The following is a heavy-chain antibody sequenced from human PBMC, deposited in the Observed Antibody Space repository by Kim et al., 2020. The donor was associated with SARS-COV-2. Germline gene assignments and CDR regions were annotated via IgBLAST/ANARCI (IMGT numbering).Heavy chain of an antibody. D-gene: IGHD5-18*01. Sequence: GGSLRLSCAASGFTFSSYGMHWVRQAPGKGLEWVAVIWYDGSNKYYADSVKGRFTISRDNSKNTLYLQMNSLRAEDTAVYYCARDTGDTAMVGYYYGMDVWGQGTTVTVSS. CDR2: IWYDGSNK. CDR1: GFTFSSYG. CDR3: ARDTGDTAMVGYYYGMDV. V-gene: IGHV3-33*01. J-gene: IGHJ6*02.